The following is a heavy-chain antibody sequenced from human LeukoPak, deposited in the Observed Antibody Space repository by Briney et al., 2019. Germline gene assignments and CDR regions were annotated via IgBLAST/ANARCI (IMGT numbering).Heavy chain of an antibody. D-gene: IGHD6-19*01. J-gene: IGHJ4*02. Sequence: PGGSLRLSCAASGFTFSCYEIHWVRQAAGKGPEWFSVITSGDGGTYYADSVKGRFTISRDNAKNLLFLQLNSLRVDDTAIYYGAREYVSGWFDYWGQGTLVTVSS. CDR1: GFTFSCYE. V-gene: IGHV3-48*03. CDR2: ITSGDGGT. CDR3: AREYVSGWFDY.